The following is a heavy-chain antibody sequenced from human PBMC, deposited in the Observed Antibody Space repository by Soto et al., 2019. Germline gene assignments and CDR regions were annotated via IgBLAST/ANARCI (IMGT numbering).Heavy chain of an antibody. V-gene: IGHV3-43*01. CDR2: FSWDGSSA. Sequence: EVHLVESGGVVVLPGASLRLSCAASGFTFSGYSMHWVRQVPGKGLEWVSLFSWDGSSAYYGESVKGRFTTTRDNSKNSLYLQMNSLRPEDTAVYYCAKAVGGYYYGLDVWGQGTTVTVSS. CDR3: AKAVGGYYYGLDV. D-gene: IGHD3-16*01. J-gene: IGHJ6*02. CDR1: GFTFSGYS.